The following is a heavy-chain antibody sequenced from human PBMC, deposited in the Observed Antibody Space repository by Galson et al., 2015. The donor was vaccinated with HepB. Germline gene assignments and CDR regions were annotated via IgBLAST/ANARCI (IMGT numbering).Heavy chain of an antibody. V-gene: IGHV4-61*01. CDR1: GGSVSSPNYY. Sequence: ETLSLTCTVSGGSVSSPNYYWSWIRQPPGKGLEWIGYIYFSGSTNYNPSLQSRLTISLNTSKNQFSLKLSSVTAADTAVYYCARDPVFISHRNGGFDPWGQGTLVTVSS. J-gene: IGHJ5*02. D-gene: IGHD2-8*01. CDR3: ARDPVFISHRNGGFDP. CDR2: IYFSGST.